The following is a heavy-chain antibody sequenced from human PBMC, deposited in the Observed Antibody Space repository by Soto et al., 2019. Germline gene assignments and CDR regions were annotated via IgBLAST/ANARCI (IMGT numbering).Heavy chain of an antibody. V-gene: IGHV4-39*01. CDR1: GGSISSSSYY. CDR3: ARRSATREYFQH. Sequence: QLQLQESGPGLVKPSETLSLTCTVSGGSISSSSYYWGWIRQPPGKGLEWIGSIYYSGSTYYNPSRKGGVAISVDTSKNQFSLKLSAVTAADTAVYCCARRSATREYFQHWGQGTLVTVSS. D-gene: IGHD5-12*01. CDR2: IYYSGST. J-gene: IGHJ1*01.